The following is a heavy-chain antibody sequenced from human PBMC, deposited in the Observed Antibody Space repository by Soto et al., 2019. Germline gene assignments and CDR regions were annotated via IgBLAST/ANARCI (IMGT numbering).Heavy chain of an antibody. CDR3: ARHGYPQGHPQFVAAAALHPFDY. Sequence: KQSQTLSLTCTVSGGSISSYYWSWIRQPPGKGLEWIGYIYYSGSTNYNPSLKSRVTISVDTSKNQFSLKLSSVTAADTAVYYCARHGYPQGHPQFVAAAALHPFDYWGQGTLVTVSS. CDR1: GGSISSYY. J-gene: IGHJ4*02. D-gene: IGHD6-13*01. V-gene: IGHV4-59*08. CDR2: IYYSGST.